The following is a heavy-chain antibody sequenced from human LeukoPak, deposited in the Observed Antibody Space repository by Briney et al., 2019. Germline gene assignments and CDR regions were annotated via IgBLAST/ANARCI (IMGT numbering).Heavy chain of an antibody. CDR1: GGSISSSNW. Sequence: SETLSLTCAVSGGSISSSNWWSWVRQPPGKGLEWIGEINRSGDTHYNPSLKSRVTISVDTSKNQFSLKLSSVTAADAAVYYCARGYGSGSYYAHWGQGTLVTVSS. CDR2: INRSGDT. J-gene: IGHJ4*02. D-gene: IGHD3-10*01. CDR3: ARGYGSGSYYAH. V-gene: IGHV4-4*02.